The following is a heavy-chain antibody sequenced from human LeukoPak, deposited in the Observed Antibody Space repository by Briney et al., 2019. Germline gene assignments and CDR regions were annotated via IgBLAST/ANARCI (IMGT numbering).Heavy chain of an antibody. CDR3: ARGRDRVFGAFRSYYYMDV. CDR2: MNPNSGNT. CDR1: GYTFTSYD. V-gene: IGHV1-8*03. Sequence: GASVKVSCKASGYTFTSYDINWVRQATGQGLEWMGWMNPNSGNTGYAQKFQGGVTITRNTSISTAYMELSSLRSEDTAVYYCARGRDRVFGAFRSYYYMDVWGKGTTVTVSS. D-gene: IGHD3-3*01. J-gene: IGHJ6*03.